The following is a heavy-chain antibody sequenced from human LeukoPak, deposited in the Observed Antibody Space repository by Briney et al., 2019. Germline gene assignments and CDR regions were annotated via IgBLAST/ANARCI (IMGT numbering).Heavy chain of an antibody. D-gene: IGHD3-22*01. V-gene: IGHV3-74*01. CDR3: AREGGFYDSSGYYLTFDY. Sequence: GGSLRLSCAASGFTFSSYSMHWVRQAPGKGLVWVSRINSDGSSTSYADSVKGRFSISRDNAKNSLYLQMNSLRAEDTAVYYCAREGGFYDSSGYYLTFDYWGQGTLVTVSS. J-gene: IGHJ4*02. CDR2: INSDGSST. CDR1: GFTFSSYS.